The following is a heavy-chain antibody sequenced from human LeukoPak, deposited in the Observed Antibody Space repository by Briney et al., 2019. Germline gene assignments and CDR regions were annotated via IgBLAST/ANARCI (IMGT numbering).Heavy chain of an antibody. J-gene: IGHJ4*02. CDR2: INPNSGDT. Sequence: ASVKVSCKASGYTFTGYYIHWVRQASGQGLEWMGWINPNSGDTHYAQKFQGRVTMTRDTSIRTSYMELSRLTSDDTALYCCARGGPSRGRGFFYFDHWGQGAPVTVSS. V-gene: IGHV1-2*02. CDR3: ARGGPSRGRGFFYFDH. CDR1: GYTFTGYY. D-gene: IGHD3-10*01.